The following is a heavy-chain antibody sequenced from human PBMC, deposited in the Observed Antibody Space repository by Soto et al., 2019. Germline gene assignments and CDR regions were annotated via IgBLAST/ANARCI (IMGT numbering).Heavy chain of an antibody. J-gene: IGHJ4*02. CDR2: ISYDGSNK. V-gene: IGHV3-30-3*01. CDR1: RFTFSSYA. Sequence: QVQLVESGGGVVQPGRSLRLSCAASRFTFSSYAMHWVRQAPGKGLEWVAVISYDGSNKYYAVSVKGRFTISRDNSKNTLYLQMNSLRAEDTAVYFCARDQSSRGWPYFDYWGQGTLVTVSS. D-gene: IGHD6-13*01. CDR3: ARDQSSRGWPYFDY.